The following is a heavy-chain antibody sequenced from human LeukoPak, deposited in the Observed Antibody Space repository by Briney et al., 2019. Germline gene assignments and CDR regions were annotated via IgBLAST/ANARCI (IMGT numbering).Heavy chain of an antibody. Sequence: SETLSLKCTRSGGSNRNYYWSWIRQPPGKGIDRIGNIYYSGTSNYSPSLYSRVTMSVDTSKNQFSLKLTSVTAADTAVYYCARGANFGDSGLDAFDIWGQGTMVTVSS. D-gene: IGHD4-17*01. CDR3: ARGANFGDSGLDAFDI. CDR2: IYYSGTS. V-gene: IGHV4-59*01. J-gene: IGHJ3*02. CDR1: GGSNRNYY.